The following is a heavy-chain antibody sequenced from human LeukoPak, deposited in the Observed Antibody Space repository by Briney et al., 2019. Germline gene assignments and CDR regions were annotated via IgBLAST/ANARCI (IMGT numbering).Heavy chain of an antibody. CDR2: IYHSGST. Sequence: SETLSLTCAVSGGSISSGGYSWSWIRQPPGKGLEWIVYIYHSGSTYYNPSLKSRVTISVDRSKNQFSLKLSSVTAADTAVYYCATGTLFYYDSSGYYHYYYYGMDVWGQGTTVTVSS. CDR3: ATGTLFYYDSSGYYHYYYYGMDV. J-gene: IGHJ6*02. D-gene: IGHD3-22*01. V-gene: IGHV4-30-2*01. CDR1: GGSISSGGYS.